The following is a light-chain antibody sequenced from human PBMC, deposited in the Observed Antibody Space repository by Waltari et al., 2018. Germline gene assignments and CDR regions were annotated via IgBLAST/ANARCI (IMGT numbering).Light chain of an antibody. CDR3: QQPGRSPT. CDR2: GAS. V-gene: IGKV3-20*01. J-gene: IGKJ1*01. CDR1: QGV. Sequence: ERATPSCRASQGVAWYQQKPGQAPRLLVYGASTRATGIPDRFSGTGFGTDFTLTISSLEPEDFAIYYCQQPGRSPTFGQGTKVEIK.